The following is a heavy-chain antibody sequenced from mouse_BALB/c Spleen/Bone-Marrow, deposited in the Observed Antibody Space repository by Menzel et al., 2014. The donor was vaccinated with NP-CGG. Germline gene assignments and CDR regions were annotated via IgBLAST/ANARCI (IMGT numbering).Heavy chain of an antibody. J-gene: IGHJ2*01. CDR2: ISSGSSTV. CDR1: GFTFSSFG. D-gene: IGHD1-1*01. V-gene: IGHV5-17*02. CDR3: ARSGSSSGYFDY. Sequence: EVKLMESGGGLVQPGGSRKLSCAASGFTFSSFGMHWVRQAPEKGLEWVAYISSGSSTVYYADKVMGRFTISRDNPKXALFLQMTSLRSEDTAMYYCARSGSSSGYFDYWGQGTTLTVSS.